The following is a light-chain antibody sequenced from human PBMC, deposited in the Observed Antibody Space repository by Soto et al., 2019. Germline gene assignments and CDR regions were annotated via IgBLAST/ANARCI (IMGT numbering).Light chain of an antibody. V-gene: IGLV2-14*03. CDR3: SSSTTSTTRV. J-gene: IGLJ1*01. Sequence: QSALTQPASVSGSPGQSITLSCTGTSSDVGAYNSVSWYQQHPGKAPKLIIYDVSTRPSGVSNRFSGSKSVNTASLTISGLQAEDEADYYCSSSTTSTTRVFGTGTKLTFL. CDR2: DVS. CDR1: SSDVGAYNS.